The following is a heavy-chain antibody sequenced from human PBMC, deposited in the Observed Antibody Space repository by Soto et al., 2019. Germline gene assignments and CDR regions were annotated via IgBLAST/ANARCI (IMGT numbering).Heavy chain of an antibody. CDR1: VGSISSSSYY. V-gene: IGHV4-39*01. Sequence: SETLSITCIASVGSISSSSYYWGWIRQPPGKGLEWIGSIYYSGSTYYNPSLKSRVTISVDTSKNQFSLKLSSVTAADTAVFYCARHRARNWFDPWGQGTLVTVSS. J-gene: IGHJ5*02. D-gene: IGHD6-6*01. CDR2: IYYSGST. CDR3: ARHRARNWFDP.